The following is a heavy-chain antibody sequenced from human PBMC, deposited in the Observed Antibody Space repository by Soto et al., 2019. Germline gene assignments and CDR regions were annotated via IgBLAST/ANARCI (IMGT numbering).Heavy chain of an antibody. CDR3: TCWGWDRGGMDV. V-gene: IGHV3-21*01. J-gene: IGHJ6*02. D-gene: IGHD3-16*01. Sequence: EVQLVESGGGLVKPGGSLRLSCAASGFTFSSYSMNWVRQAPGKGLEWVSSISSSSSYIYYADSVKGRFTISRDNAKNSLYLQMNSLRAEDKAVYYVTCWGWDRGGMDVWGQGTTVTVSS. CDR1: GFTFSSYS. CDR2: ISSSSSYI.